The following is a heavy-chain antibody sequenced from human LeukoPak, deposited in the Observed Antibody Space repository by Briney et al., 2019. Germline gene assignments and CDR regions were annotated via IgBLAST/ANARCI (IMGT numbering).Heavy chain of an antibody. D-gene: IGHD3-22*01. CDR2: ISFTGNT. CDR3: ARMYSFDSSAYYYDY. J-gene: IGHJ4*02. V-gene: IGHV4-31*03. CDR1: GGSTSSGGYY. Sequence: SETLSLTCSVSGGSTSSGGYYWSWIRQHPVKGLHWIGYISFTGNTRYNPSLKSRLTISIDTSKNQFSVKLNSVTAADTAVYYCARMYSFDSSAYYYDYWGQGTLVTVSS.